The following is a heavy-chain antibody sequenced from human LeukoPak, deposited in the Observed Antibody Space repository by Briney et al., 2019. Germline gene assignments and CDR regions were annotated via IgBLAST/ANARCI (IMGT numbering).Heavy chain of an antibody. CDR2: IHYSGST. D-gene: IGHD4-17*01. V-gene: IGHV4-61*05. CDR3: ASYRLYYGDYHYFDY. CDR1: GCSISSSSYY. J-gene: IGHJ4*02. Sequence: PSETLSLTCTVSGCSISSSSYYWGWIRQPPGKGLEWIGYIHYSGSTNYNPSLKSRVTISVDTSKNQFSLKLSSVTAADTAIYYCASYRLYYGDYHYFDYWGQGTLVTVSS.